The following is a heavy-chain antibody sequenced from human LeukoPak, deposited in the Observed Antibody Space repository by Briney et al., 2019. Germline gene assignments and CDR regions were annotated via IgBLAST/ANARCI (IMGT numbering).Heavy chain of an antibody. D-gene: IGHD3-22*01. CDR2: IYYSGST. V-gene: IGHV4-39*07. CDR1: GGSISSSSYY. J-gene: IGHJ3*02. CDR3: ARGSLKYYYDSSGRHAFDI. Sequence: SETLSLTCTVSGGSISSSSYYWGWIRQPPGKGLEWIGSIYYSGSTYYNPSLKSRVTISVDTSKNQFSLKLSSATAADTAVYSCARGSLKYYYDSSGRHAFDIWGQGTMVTVSS.